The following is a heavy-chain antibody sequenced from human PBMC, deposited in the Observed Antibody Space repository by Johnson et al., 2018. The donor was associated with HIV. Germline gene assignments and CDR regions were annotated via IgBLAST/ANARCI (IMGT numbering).Heavy chain of an antibody. D-gene: IGHD6-13*01. CDR1: GFTFSSYD. CDR2: IGTAGDT. J-gene: IGHJ3*02. V-gene: IGHV3-13*01. Sequence: MQLVESGGGLVQPGWSLRLSCAASGFTFSSYDMHWVRQATGKGLEWVSAIGTAGDTYYPGSVKGRFTISRDNSKNTLYLQMNSLRAEDTAVYYCARDLPWSSSWESDAFDIWGQGTMVTVSS. CDR3: ARDLPWSSSWESDAFDI.